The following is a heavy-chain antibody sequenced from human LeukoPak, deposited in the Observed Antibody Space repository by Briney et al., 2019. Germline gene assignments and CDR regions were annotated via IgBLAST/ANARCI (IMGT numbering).Heavy chain of an antibody. CDR1: GASISSSSYY. Sequence: SETLSLTCTVSGASISSSSYYRGWIRQPPGKGLEWIGSIYYSGSTYYNPSLKSRVTISVDTSKNHFSLKLSSVTAADTAVYYCARLAGFGARGPNPDINYYYYYMDVWGKGTTVTVSS. CDR2: IYYSGST. J-gene: IGHJ6*03. D-gene: IGHD3-10*01. CDR3: ARLAGFGARGPNPDINYYYYYMDV. V-gene: IGHV4-39*01.